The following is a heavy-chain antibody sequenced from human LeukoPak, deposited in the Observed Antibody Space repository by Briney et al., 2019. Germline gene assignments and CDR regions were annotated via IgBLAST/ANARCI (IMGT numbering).Heavy chain of an antibody. Sequence: PGGSLRLSCAASGFTFSSYWMSWVRQAPGKGLEWVANIKQDGSEKYYVDSVKGRFTISRDNAKSSLYLQMNSLRAEDTAVYYCARVDSSGYSSPGDAFDIWGQGTMVTVSS. CDR3: ARVDSSGYSSPGDAFDI. V-gene: IGHV3-7*01. D-gene: IGHD3-22*01. CDR2: IKQDGSEK. CDR1: GFTFSSYW. J-gene: IGHJ3*02.